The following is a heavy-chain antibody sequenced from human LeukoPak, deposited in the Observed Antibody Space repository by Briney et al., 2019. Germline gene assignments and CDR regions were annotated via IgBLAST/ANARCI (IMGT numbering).Heavy chain of an antibody. CDR1: GYTFTSYG. D-gene: IGHD5-18*01. CDR2: ISAYNGNT. J-gene: IGHJ4*02. V-gene: IGHV1-18*01. CDR3: ARDDSYLIY. Sequence: AAVKLSFTASGYTFTSYGISWVRQAPAQGLEWMGVISAYNGNTNYAQKLQGRVTMTTDTSTSTAYMELRSLRSDATAVYYCARDDSYLIYWGQGTLVTVSS.